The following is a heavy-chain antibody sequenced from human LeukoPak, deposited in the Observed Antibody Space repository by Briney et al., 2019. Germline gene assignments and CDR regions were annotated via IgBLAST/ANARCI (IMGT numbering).Heavy chain of an antibody. V-gene: IGHV4-59*01. CDR3: ARVFRGFYYCMDV. CDR2: IYYSGST. CDR1: GGSISSYY. D-gene: IGHD3-10*02. J-gene: IGHJ6*03. Sequence: SETLSLTCTVSGGSISSYYWSWIRQPPGKGLEWIGYIYYSGSTNYNPSLKSRVTISVDTSKNQFSLKLSSVTAADTAVYYCARVFRGFYYCMDVWGKGTTVTVSS.